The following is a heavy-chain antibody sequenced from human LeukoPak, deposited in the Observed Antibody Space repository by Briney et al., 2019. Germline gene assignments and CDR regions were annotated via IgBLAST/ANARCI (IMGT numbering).Heavy chain of an antibody. V-gene: IGHV7-4-1*02. Sequence: ASVKVSCKASGYTFTNYAMNWVRQAPGQGLEWMGWINTNTGNPTYAQGFTGRFVFSLDASVSTAYLQISSLKTEGTAVYYCARGNYYVDYWGQGTLVTVSS. D-gene: IGHD3-10*01. CDR1: GYTFTNYA. J-gene: IGHJ4*02. CDR3: ARGNYYVDY. CDR2: INTNTGNP.